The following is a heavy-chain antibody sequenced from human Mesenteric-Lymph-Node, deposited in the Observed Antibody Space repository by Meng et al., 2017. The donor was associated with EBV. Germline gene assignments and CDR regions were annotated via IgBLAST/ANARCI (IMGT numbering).Heavy chain of an antibody. J-gene: IGHJ4*02. D-gene: IGHD1-26*01. V-gene: IGHV1-3*01. CDR1: GYIFSRYS. CDR3: ARSEVGPTHMASDS. CDR2: INAGSGET. Sequence: QGQIVQCVDEVKPPGALVKVSCKASGYIFSRYSIHWVRPAPGKRPEWIGWINAGSGETKYSQKFQGSVTFTTDTSASIIYLEMRSLTSEDTAVYYCARSEVGPTHMASDSWGQGSLVTVSS.